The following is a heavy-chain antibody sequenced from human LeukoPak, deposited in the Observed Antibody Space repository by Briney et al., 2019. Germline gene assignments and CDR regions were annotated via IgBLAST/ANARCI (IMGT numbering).Heavy chain of an antibody. CDR2: IYTSGST. CDR1: GFTVSSNY. Sequence: GGSLRLSCAASGFTVSSNYISRVRQAPGKGLEWVSLIYTSGSTYYADSVKGRFTISRDNSKNTLYLQMNSLRAEDTAVYYCARVTTSGSYKFDYWGQGTLVTVSS. D-gene: IGHD3-10*01. CDR3: ARVTTSGSYKFDY. V-gene: IGHV3-53*01. J-gene: IGHJ4*02.